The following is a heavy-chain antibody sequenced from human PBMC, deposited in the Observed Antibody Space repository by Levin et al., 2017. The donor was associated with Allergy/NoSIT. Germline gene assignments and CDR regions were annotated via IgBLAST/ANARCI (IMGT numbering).Heavy chain of an antibody. CDR3: ARKPCWVCWFDP. Sequence: PSETLSLTCAVYGGSFSTYYWSWIRQPPGKGLEWIGEINHSGSINYNPSLKSRVTISIDTSKNQFSLRLSSVTAADTAVYYCARKPCWVCWFDPWGQGALVTVSS. CDR1: GGSFSTYY. CDR2: INHSGSI. V-gene: IGHV4-34*01. D-gene: IGHD2-15*01. J-gene: IGHJ5*02.